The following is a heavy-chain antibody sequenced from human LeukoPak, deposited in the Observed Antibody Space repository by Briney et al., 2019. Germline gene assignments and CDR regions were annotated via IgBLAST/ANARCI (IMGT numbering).Heavy chain of an antibody. CDR1: GFTFSSYE. CDR2: ISSSGSTI. V-gene: IGHV3-48*03. D-gene: IGHD3-10*01. J-gene: IGHJ3*02. Sequence: PGGSLRLSCAASGFTFSSYEMNWVRQAPGKGLVWVTYISSSGSTIYYADSVKGRFTISRDNAKNSLYLQMNSLRAEDTAVYYCARDQSSRARGAFDIWGQGTMVTVSS. CDR3: ARDQSSRARGAFDI.